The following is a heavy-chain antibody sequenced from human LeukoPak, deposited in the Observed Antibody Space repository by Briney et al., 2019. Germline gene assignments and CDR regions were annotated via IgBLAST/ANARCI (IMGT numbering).Heavy chain of an antibody. D-gene: IGHD3-10*01. CDR2: ISGSGGST. J-gene: IGHJ4*02. Sequence: QPGGSLRLSCAASGFTFSSYAMSWVRQAPGKGLEWVSAISGSGGSTYYADSVKGRFTISRDNSKNTLYLQMNSLRAEDTAVYYCAKEGITMVRGVIITNLFDYWGQGTLVTVSS. V-gene: IGHV3-23*01. CDR3: AKEGITMVRGVIITNLFDY. CDR1: GFTFSSYA.